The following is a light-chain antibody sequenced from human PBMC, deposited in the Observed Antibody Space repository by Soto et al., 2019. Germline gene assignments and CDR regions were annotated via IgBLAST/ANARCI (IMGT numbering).Light chain of an antibody. CDR3: SSYTNISPRAWV. CDR1: SGDIGSYNR. V-gene: IGLV2-14*01. J-gene: IGLJ1*01. CDR2: EVT. Sequence: QSALTQPASVSGSPGQSITISCTGTSGDIGSYNRVSWYQQHPGKAPKLIIYEVTDRPSGVSNRFSGSKSGNTASLTISGLQAEDEAEYYCSSYTNISPRAWVFGTGTKVTVL.